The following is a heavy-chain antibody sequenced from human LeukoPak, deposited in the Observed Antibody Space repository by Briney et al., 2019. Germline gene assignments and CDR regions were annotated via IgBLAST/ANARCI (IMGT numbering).Heavy chain of an antibody. CDR2: IIPIVGTA. D-gene: IGHD2-2*01. Sequence: GASVKVSCKASGGTFSSYAISWVRQAPGQGLEWMGGIIPIVGTANYAQKFQGRVTITADESTSTAYMELSSLRSEDTAVYYCARDPGWCSSTSCYHKDNWFDPWGQGTLVTVSS. CDR1: GGTFSSYA. J-gene: IGHJ5*02. CDR3: ARDPGWCSSTSCYHKDNWFDP. V-gene: IGHV1-69*13.